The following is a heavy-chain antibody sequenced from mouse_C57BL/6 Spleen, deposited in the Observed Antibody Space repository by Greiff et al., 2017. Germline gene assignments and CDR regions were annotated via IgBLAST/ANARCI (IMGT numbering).Heavy chain of an antibody. J-gene: IGHJ3*01. V-gene: IGHV1-66*01. D-gene: IGHD2-2*01. CDR3: ARGDGYDCWFAY. CDR1: GYSFTSYY. CDR2: IYPGSGNT. Sequence: QVQLQQSGPELVKPGASVKISCKASGYSFTSYYIHWVKQRPGQGLEWIGWIYPGSGNTKYNEKFKGKATLTADTSSSTAYMQLSSLTSEDSAVYYCARGDGYDCWFAYWGQGTLVTVSA.